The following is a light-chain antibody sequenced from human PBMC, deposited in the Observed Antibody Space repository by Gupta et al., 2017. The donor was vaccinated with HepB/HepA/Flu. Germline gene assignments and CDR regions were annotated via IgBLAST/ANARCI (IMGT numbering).Light chain of an antibody. Sequence: DGVMTQSPLSLPVTLGQPASICCRSSQSLVYSDGNKYLNWFQQRPGQTPRRLIYKVSNWDQGVKDICSGSGEGTDGTMKIISGDAEDVGVYYCRQGTHGPPMCSFGQGTKLEIK. CDR1: QSLVYSDGNKY. CDR2: KVS. V-gene: IGKV2D-30*01. J-gene: IGKJ2*04. CDR3: RQGTHGPPMCS.